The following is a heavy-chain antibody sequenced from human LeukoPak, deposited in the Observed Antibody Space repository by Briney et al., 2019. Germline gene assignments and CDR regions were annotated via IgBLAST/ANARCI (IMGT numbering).Heavy chain of an antibody. J-gene: IGHJ4*02. Sequence: SETLSLTCSVSGGSISSDSYYWGWIRQPPGKGLEWIGSIYSGGTTYYNPSLKSRVTISVDTSKNQFSLKLSSVTAADTAVYYCARRTSYYYDSSGYPFDYWGQGTLVTVSS. CDR3: ARRTSYYYDSSGYPFDY. CDR1: GGSISSDSYY. D-gene: IGHD3-22*01. CDR2: IYSGGTT. V-gene: IGHV4-39*07.